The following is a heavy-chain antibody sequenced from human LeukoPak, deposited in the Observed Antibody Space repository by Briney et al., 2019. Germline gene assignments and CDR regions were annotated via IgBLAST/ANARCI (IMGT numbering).Heavy chain of an antibody. V-gene: IGHV4-59*01. CDR2: IYYSGST. CDR3: ARLEGYGYFDY. J-gene: IGHJ4*02. Sequence: SETLSLTCTVSRGSISSYYWSWVRQPPGKGLEWIGYIYYSGSTNYNPSLKSRVTISVDTSKSQFSLKLSSVTAADTAVYYCARLEGYGYFDYWGQGTLVTVSS. CDR1: RGSISSYY. D-gene: IGHD5-24*01.